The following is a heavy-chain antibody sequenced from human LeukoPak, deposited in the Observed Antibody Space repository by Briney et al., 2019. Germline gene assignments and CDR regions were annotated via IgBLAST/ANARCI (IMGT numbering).Heavy chain of an antibody. CDR3: ARAIASYGDSAY. CDR2: ISSTSTAI. V-gene: IGHV3-48*04. J-gene: IGHJ4*02. D-gene: IGHD5-18*01. CDR1: GFKFGSFS. Sequence: HTGGSLRLSCAASGFKFGSFSMGWVRQAPGKGLEWLSYISSTSTAIYYADSLKGRFTISRDNAKNSLYLQMNSLRAEDTAVYYCARAIASYGDSAYWGQGTLVTVSS.